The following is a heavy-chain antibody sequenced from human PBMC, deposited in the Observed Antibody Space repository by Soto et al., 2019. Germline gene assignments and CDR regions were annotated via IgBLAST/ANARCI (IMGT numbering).Heavy chain of an antibody. J-gene: IGHJ4*02. CDR3: ARDGPYGSATSYYFDY. D-gene: IGHD3-10*01. Sequence: GASVKVSCKASGYTFTSYAMHWVRQAPGQRLEWMGWINAGNGNTKYSQKFQGRVTITRDTSASTAYMELSSLRSEDTAVYYCARDGPYGSATSYYFDYWGQGTLVTVSS. V-gene: IGHV1-3*01. CDR2: INAGNGNT. CDR1: GYTFTSYA.